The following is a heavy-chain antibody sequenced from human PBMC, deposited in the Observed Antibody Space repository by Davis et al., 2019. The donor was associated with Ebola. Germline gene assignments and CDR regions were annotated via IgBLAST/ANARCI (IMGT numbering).Heavy chain of an antibody. CDR2: INPHNGNT. J-gene: IGHJ5*02. Sequence: AASVKVSCKASGYTFTNYGITWVRQAPGQGLEWMGWINPHNGNTNYAQKLQGRVTMTTDTSTSTTYMELRSLRSDDTAVYYCATTKQWLATYNWFNPWGQGTLVTVSS. D-gene: IGHD6-19*01. CDR3: ATTKQWLATYNWFNP. V-gene: IGHV1-18*04. CDR1: GYTFTNYG.